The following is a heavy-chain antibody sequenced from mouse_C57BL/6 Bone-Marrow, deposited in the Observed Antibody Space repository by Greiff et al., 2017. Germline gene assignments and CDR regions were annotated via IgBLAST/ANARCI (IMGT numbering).Heavy chain of an antibody. J-gene: IGHJ2*01. CDR1: GFTFSDYG. CDR3: ARGRSLDY. CDR2: ISSGSSTI. Sequence: EVKLVESGGGLVKPGGSLKLSCAASGFTFSDYGMHWVRQAPEKGLAWVAYISSGSSTIYYADTVKGRFTISRDNAKNTVFLQMSSLRSEDTAMYYCARGRSLDYWGQGTTLTGSS. V-gene: IGHV5-17*01.